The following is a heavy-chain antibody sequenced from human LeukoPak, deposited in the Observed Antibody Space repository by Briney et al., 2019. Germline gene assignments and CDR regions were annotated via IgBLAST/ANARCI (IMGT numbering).Heavy chain of an antibody. D-gene: IGHD6-19*01. CDR3: ARAMPYFYGSIAVPGTIDY. J-gene: IGHJ4*02. V-gene: IGHV4-34*01. Sequence: SETLSLTCAVYGETFIHNFWTWIRQPPGKGLEWIGQINHSGSTYYNPSLKSRVTILIDTSKNQFSLKLTSVTAADTAVYYCARAMPYFYGSIAVPGTIDYWGQGILVTVSS. CDR2: INHSGST. CDR1: GETFIHNF.